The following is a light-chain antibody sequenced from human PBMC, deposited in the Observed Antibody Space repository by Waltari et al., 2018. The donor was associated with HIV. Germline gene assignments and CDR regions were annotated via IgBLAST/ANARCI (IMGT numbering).Light chain of an antibody. CDR1: SSNIGSNY. CDR2: RNN. CDR3: AAWDDSLSGL. Sequence: QSVLTQPPSASGTPGQRVTIPCSGSSSNIGSNYVYWYQQLPGTAPKLLIYRNNQRPSGVPGRFAGSKSGNSASRGISGLRSEDEADYYCAAWDDSLSGLFGGGTKLTVL. V-gene: IGLV1-47*01. J-gene: IGLJ2*01.